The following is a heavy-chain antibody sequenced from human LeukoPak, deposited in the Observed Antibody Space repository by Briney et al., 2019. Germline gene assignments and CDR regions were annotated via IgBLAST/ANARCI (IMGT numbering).Heavy chain of an antibody. D-gene: IGHD2-2*01. J-gene: IGHJ4*02. V-gene: IGHV4-34*01. Sequence: SETLSLTCAVYGGSFSGHYWTWIRQPPGKGLEWIGESTHSGSTNYNSSLKSRVTISVDTSKNQFSLKLTSVSAADTAVCHCARGRTGAAALDFWGPGTPVTVSS. CDR3: ARGRTGAAALDF. CDR2: STHSGST. CDR1: GGSFSGHY.